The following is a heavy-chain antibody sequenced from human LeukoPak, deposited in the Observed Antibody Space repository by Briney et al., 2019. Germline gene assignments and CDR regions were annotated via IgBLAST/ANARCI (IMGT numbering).Heavy chain of an antibody. J-gene: IGHJ4*02. D-gene: IGHD3-10*01. CDR1: GGSISSSNW. Sequence: PSETLSLTCAVSGGSISSSNWWGWVRQPPGKGLEWIGEIYHSGSFNYNPSLKSRVTISVDKSKNQFSLKLTSVTAADTAVYYCAREVVLLWFGEPGGYFDYWGQGTLVTVSS. V-gene: IGHV4-4*02. CDR2: IYHSGSF. CDR3: AREVVLLWFGEPGGYFDY.